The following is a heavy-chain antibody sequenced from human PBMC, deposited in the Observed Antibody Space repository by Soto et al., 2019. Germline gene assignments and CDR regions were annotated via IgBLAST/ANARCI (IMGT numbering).Heavy chain of an antibody. V-gene: IGHV2-5*02. D-gene: IGHD3-10*01. CDR2: IYWDDDK. J-gene: IGHJ4*02. CDR1: GFALSTSGVG. CDR3: AHHPYYGLAPYSFDY. Sequence: QITLKESGPTLVKPTQTLTLTCTFSGFALSTSGVGVGWIRQPPGKALEWLAVIYWDDDKGSSSSLKSRLTNTNDPSKNQVVLTMTDMDPVDTATYYCAHHPYYGLAPYSFDYWGQGILVTVSS.